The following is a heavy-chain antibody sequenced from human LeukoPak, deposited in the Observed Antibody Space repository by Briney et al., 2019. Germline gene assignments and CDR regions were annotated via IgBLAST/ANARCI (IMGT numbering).Heavy chain of an antibody. Sequence: GGSLRLSCAASGFTFSTYSMNWVRQAPGKGLEWVSSISSGSSYIYYADSVKGRFTISRDNAKNSLYLQVNSLRAEDTAVYYCATTSYGDYSNDYWGQGTLVTVSS. CDR1: GFTFSTYS. CDR2: ISSGSSYI. J-gene: IGHJ4*02. D-gene: IGHD4-17*01. CDR3: ATTSYGDYSNDY. V-gene: IGHV3-21*01.